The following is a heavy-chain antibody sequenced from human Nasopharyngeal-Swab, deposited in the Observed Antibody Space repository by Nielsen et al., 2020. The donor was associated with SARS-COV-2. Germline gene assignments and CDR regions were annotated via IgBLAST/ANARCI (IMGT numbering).Heavy chain of an antibody. V-gene: IGHV1-69*13. Sequence: SVKVSCKASGGTFSSYAISWVRQAPGQGLEWMGGIIPIFGTANYAQKFQGRVTITADESTSTAYMELSSLRSEDTAVYYCARERVSPGTYYYGSGSYYKLYYGMDGWGQGTTVTVSS. J-gene: IGHJ6*02. D-gene: IGHD3-10*01. CDR2: IIPIFGTA. CDR1: GGTFSSYA. CDR3: ARERVSPGTYYYGSGSYYKLYYGMDG.